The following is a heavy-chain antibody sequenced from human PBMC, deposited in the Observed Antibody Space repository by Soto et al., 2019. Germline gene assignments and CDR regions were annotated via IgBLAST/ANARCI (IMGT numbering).Heavy chain of an antibody. D-gene: IGHD5-18*01. J-gene: IGHJ4*02. V-gene: IGHV1-18*04. CDR2: ISTYNENM. CDR3: AYVGGYSTGDYSCDF. Sequence: AAVKGSCKVSGSTFTSNGIGWVRQAPGQGLEWMGWISTYNENMDTAPHLQGRLTMTTDTSTKTAYMELTNLKLDDTALYYCAYVGGYSTGDYSCDFWGQGTPV. CDR1: GSTFTSNG.